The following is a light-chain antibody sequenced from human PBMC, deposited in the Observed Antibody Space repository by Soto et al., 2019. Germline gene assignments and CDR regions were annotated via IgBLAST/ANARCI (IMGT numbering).Light chain of an antibody. CDR2: TAS. Sequence: DIQMTQSPSSVSASVGDRVTITCRASQGISSLLAWYQQKPGKAPNLLIHTASSLQSGVPSRFSGSGSGTDVTLTISSLQPEVFATYYCQQANNFPLTFAGGTKVEIK. V-gene: IGKV1-12*01. CDR1: QGISSL. CDR3: QQANNFPLT. J-gene: IGKJ4*01.